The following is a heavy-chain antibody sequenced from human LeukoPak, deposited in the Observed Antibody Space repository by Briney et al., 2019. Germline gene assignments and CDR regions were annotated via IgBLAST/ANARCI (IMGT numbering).Heavy chain of an antibody. CDR2: IFYSGST. CDR3: ARDVYGFGVVTNNWFDP. J-gene: IGHJ5*02. Sequence: SETLSLTCTVSGGSISTANYYWGWIRQPPGKGLEWIGNIFYSGSTYYNPSLKSRVTISVDTSKNQFSLKLSSVTAADTAVYYCARDVYGFGVVTNNWFDPWGQGTLVTVSS. V-gene: IGHV4-39*07. CDR1: GGSISTANYY. D-gene: IGHD3-3*01.